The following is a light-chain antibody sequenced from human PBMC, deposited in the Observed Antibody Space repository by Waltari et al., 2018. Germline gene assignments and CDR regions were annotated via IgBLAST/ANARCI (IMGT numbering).Light chain of an antibody. J-gene: IGLJ2*01. CDR1: SDSIASFY. CDR2: EDN. Sequence: NFMLTQPHSMSESPGKTVIISCTRSSDSIASFYVQWFQQRPGSAPTTVIFEDNQRPSGVPDRFSGSIDSSSNAASLTISGLKPEDEADYYCQSYDGSSVVFGGGTKLTVL. CDR3: QSYDGSSVV. V-gene: IGLV6-57*04.